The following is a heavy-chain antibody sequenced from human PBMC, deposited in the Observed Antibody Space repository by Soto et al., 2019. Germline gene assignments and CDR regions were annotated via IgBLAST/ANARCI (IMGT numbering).Heavy chain of an antibody. V-gene: IGHV3-9*01. Sequence: EVQVVESGGGLVQPGRSLRLSCAASGFTFDEYAMHWVRQAPGLGLEWVSGISWNSGTIGYADSVKGRFTISRDNAKNSLYLQMNSLRVEDTALYYCAKVRCTGGSCYSDFYYMDVWGKGTPVTVSS. CDR2: ISWNSGTI. CDR1: GFTFDEYA. CDR3: AKVRCTGGSCYSDFYYMDV. J-gene: IGHJ6*03. D-gene: IGHD2-15*01.